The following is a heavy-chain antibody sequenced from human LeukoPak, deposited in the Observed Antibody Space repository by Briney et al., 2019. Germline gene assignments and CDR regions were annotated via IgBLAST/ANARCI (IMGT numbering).Heavy chain of an antibody. V-gene: IGHV3-33*01. J-gene: IGHJ5*02. Sequence: PGGSLRLSCAASGFTFNTYGMHWVRQAPGKGLEWVAVIWSDGSKKYYADSVKGRFTISRDNSRNTLYAQMNSLRVEDTAVYYCATSFGDYDTHSWGQGTLVTVSS. D-gene: IGHD3-22*01. CDR1: GFTFNTYG. CDR3: ATSFGDYDTHS. CDR2: IWSDGSKK.